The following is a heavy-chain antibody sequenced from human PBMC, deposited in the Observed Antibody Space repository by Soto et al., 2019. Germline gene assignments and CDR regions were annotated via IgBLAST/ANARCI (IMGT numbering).Heavy chain of an antibody. D-gene: IGHD2-8*01. V-gene: IGHV1-69*01. J-gene: IGHJ4*02. CDR2: IIPIFGTA. Sequence: QVQLVQSGAEVKKPGSSVKVSCKASGGTFSSSAISWVRQAPGQGLEWMGVIIPIFGTANYAQKFQGRVTITAVESTTTAHMELSSLRSEDTAVYYCARAPCTNGVCSSFDYWGQGTLVTVSS. CDR3: ARAPCTNGVCSSFDY. CDR1: GGTFSSSA.